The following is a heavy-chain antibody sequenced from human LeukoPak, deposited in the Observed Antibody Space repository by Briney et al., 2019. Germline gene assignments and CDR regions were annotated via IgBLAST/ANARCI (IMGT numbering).Heavy chain of an antibody. Sequence: GGSLRLSCAASGFTFSSYSMNWVRQAPGKGLEWVSYISSSSISIYYADSVKGRFTISRDDAKHSLYLQMNSLRAEDTAVYYCARAYSGSRPLDYWGQGTLVTVSS. CDR3: ARAYSGSRPLDY. CDR2: ISSSSISI. V-gene: IGHV3-48*01. D-gene: IGHD1-26*01. J-gene: IGHJ4*02. CDR1: GFTFSSYS.